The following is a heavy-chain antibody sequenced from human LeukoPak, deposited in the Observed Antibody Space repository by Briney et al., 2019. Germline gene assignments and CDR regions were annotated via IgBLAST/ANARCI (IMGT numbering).Heavy chain of an antibody. D-gene: IGHD6-19*01. J-gene: IGHJ4*02. Sequence: GESLKISCKGSGYNFNTYWVAWVRQLPGKGLEWMGIIRPMNSDMRYSPSFQGQVTISADRSINTAYLQWSSLTASDTAMYYCARQGYSSGWYYFDYWGQGTLVTVSS. CDR3: ARQGYSSGWYYFDY. CDR2: IRPMNSDM. CDR1: GYNFNTYW. V-gene: IGHV5-51*01.